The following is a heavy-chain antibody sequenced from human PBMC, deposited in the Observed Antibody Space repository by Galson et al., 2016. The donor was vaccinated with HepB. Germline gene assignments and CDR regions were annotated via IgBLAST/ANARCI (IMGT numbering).Heavy chain of an antibody. CDR2: IWYDGSNK. CDR1: GFTFSSYG. J-gene: IGHJ2*01. CDR3: TREKIFGVVRPYFDL. Sequence: SLRLSCAASGFTFSSYGMHWVRQAPGKGLEWVAVIWYDGSNKYYADSVKGRFTISRDNSKNTLYLQMNSLRAEDTAVYYCTREKIFGVVRPYFDLWDRGTLVTVSS. D-gene: IGHD3-3*01. V-gene: IGHV3-33*01.